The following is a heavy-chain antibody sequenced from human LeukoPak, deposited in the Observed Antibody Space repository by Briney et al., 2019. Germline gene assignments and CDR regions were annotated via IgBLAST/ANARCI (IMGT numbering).Heavy chain of an antibody. J-gene: IGHJ4*02. CDR2: IYYSGST. CDR1: GGSISSYY. CDR3: ARLRYFDWSPFDY. V-gene: IGHV4-59*01. Sequence: PSETLSLTCTVSGGSISSYYWSWLRQPPGKGLEWIGYIYYSGSTNYNPSLTSRVTISVDTSKNQFSLKLSSVTAADTAVYYCARLRYFDWSPFDYWGQGTLVTVSS. D-gene: IGHD3-9*01.